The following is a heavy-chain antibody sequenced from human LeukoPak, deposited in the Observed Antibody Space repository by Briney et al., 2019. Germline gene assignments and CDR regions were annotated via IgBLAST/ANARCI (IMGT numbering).Heavy chain of an antibody. CDR2: ISSRSFTI. CDR3: ARSVIAVAGYDAFDI. D-gene: IGHD6-19*01. Sequence: GGSLRLSCAASGFTFSAYSMNWVRQAPGKGLDWVSYISSRSFTIYYADSVKGRFTISRDNAKNSLYLEMNSLRDEDTAAYYCARSVIAVAGYDAFDIWGQGTVVTVSS. V-gene: IGHV3-48*02. J-gene: IGHJ3*02. CDR1: GFTFSAYS.